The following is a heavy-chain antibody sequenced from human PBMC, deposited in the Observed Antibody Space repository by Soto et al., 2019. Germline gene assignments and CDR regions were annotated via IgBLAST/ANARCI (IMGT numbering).Heavy chain of an antibody. D-gene: IGHD3-16*02. CDR1: GFTFSDYY. Sequence: GGSLRLSCAASGFTFSDYYMSWIRQAPGKGLEWVSYISSSGSTIYYADSVKGRFTISRDNAKNSLYLQMNSLRAEDTAVYYCARGEVERLHLGELSLWGAFDIWGQGTMVTVSS. CDR2: ISSSGSTI. J-gene: IGHJ3*02. V-gene: IGHV3-11*01. CDR3: ARGEVERLHLGELSLWGAFDI.